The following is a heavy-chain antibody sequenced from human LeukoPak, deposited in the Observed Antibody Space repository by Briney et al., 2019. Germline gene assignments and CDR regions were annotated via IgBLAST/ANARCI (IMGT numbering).Heavy chain of an antibody. D-gene: IGHD3-10*01. Sequence: GGSLRLSCAASGFTFRNYAMTWVPQAPGRGLGCVSGISNSGDNTYYGDSLKGRFTISRDNSKNTLYLQKNSLRVEDTAVYYCAKGWGVGYYYYMDVWGKGTTVTVSS. CDR3: AKGWGVGYYYYMDV. CDR2: ISNSGDNT. CDR1: GFTFRNYA. J-gene: IGHJ6*03. V-gene: IGHV3-23*01.